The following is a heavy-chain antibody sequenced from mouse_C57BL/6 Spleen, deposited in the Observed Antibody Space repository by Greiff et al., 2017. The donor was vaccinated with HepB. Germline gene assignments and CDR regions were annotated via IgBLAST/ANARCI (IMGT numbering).Heavy chain of an antibody. CDR3: AGRGSSPWYFDV. V-gene: IGHV1-82*01. J-gene: IGHJ1*03. D-gene: IGHD1-1*01. CDR1: GYAFSSYW. CDR2: IYPGDGDT. Sequence: VKLMESGPELVKPGASVKISCKASGYAFSSYWMHWVKQRPGQGLEWIGRIYPGDGDTNYNGKFKGKATLTADKSSSTAYMQLSSLTSEDSAVYFCAGRGSSPWYFDVWGTGTTVTVSS.